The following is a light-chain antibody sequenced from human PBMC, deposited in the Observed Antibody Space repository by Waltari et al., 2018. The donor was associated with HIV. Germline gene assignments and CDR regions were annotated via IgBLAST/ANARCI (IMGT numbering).Light chain of an antibody. CDR2: EGS. V-gene: IGLV2-8*01. J-gene: IGLJ1*01. CDR3: TSYAGSGEYV. Sequence: QSALTQPPSASGSPGQSVTISCTGTSSDVGGYDYVSWYQHHPGKVPRLIMYEGSKRPSGVPDRFSGFKSGNTASLTVSGLQAEDEADYYCTSYAGSGEYVFGTGTKVTVL. CDR1: SSDVGGYDY.